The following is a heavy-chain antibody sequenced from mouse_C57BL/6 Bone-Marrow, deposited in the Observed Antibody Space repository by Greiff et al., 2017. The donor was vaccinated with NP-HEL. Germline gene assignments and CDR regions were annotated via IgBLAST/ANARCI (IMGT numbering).Heavy chain of an antibody. J-gene: IGHJ1*03. CDR2: ISSGGSYT. Sequence: EVKLVESGGDLVKPGGSLKLSCAASGFTFSSYGMSWVRQTPDKRLEWVATISSGGSYTSYPDSVKGRFTISRDNAKNTLYLQMSSLKSEDTAMYYCARQGYYGSRTRYFDVWGTGTTVTVSS. V-gene: IGHV5-6*01. CDR3: ARQGYYGSRTRYFDV. D-gene: IGHD1-1*01. CDR1: GFTFSSYG.